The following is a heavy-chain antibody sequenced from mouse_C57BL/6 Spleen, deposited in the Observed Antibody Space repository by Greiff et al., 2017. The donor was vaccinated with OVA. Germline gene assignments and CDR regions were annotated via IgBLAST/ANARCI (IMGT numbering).Heavy chain of an antibody. V-gene: IGHV1-82*01. CDR3: ARSGYYGSTYYFDY. CDR1: GYAFSSFW. D-gene: IGHD1-1*01. Sequence: QVQLQQSGPELVKPGASVKISCKASGYAFSSFWMNWVKQRPGKGLEWIVRIYPGDGDTNYNGKFNCNATLTADKSSSTAYMQLSSLTSEDSAVYFCARSGYYGSTYYFDYWGQGTTLTVSS. J-gene: IGHJ2*01. CDR2: IYPGDGDT.